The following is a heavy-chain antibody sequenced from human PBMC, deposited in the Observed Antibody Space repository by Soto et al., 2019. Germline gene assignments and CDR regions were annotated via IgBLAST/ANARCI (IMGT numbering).Heavy chain of an antibody. V-gene: IGHV1-18*01. CDR3: ARSGSYYPARNWFGP. J-gene: IGHJ5*02. D-gene: IGHD3-10*01. Sequence: QAQLVQSGVEMKNVGASVKVSCKASGYTFTSYGISWVRQAPGQGLEWMGWISGFNDDTNHAQKFQGRVTVTKDTSTSTAYMELRSMKSEDTAVYYCARSGSYYPARNWFGPWGQGTLVTVSS. CDR1: GYTFTSYG. CDR2: ISGFNDDT.